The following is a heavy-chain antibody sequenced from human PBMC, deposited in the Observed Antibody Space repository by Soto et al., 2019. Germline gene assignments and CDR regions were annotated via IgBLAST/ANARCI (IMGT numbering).Heavy chain of an antibody. CDR3: GSVRPSGYVLS. CDR2: VYFSGNT. Sequence: KPSETLSLTCTVSGGSLSSYYCTLIRQSPGKGLEWIGYVYFSGNTNYNPSLKSRVTISIDTSKNQFSLRLASVTAADTAFYYCGSVRPSGYVLSWGQGTLVTVSS. V-gene: IGHV4-59*01. J-gene: IGHJ5*02. CDR1: GGSLSSYY. D-gene: IGHD6-25*01.